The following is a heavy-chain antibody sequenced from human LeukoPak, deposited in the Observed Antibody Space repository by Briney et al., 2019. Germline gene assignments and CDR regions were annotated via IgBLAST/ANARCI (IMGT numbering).Heavy chain of an antibody. D-gene: IGHD2-2*01. V-gene: IGHV4-39*01. J-gene: IGHJ4*02. Sequence: SETLSLTCTVSGGSISSSSYCWGWIRQPPGKGLEWIGNIYYSGSTYYNPSLKSRVTISVDTSKNQFSLKLSSVTAADAAVYSCARLAASCSSSSCSFDYWGQGTLVTVSS. CDR3: ARLAASCSSSSCSFDY. CDR2: IYYSGST. CDR1: GGSISSSSYC.